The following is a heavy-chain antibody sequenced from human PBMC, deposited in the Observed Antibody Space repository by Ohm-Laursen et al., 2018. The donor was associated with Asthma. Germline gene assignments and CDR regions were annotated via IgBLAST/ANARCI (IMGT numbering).Heavy chain of an antibody. V-gene: IGHV3-23*01. CDR1: GFTFSIYG. CDR2: ISGSGGST. D-gene: IGHD1-26*01. CDR3: ARIGPEWELPGREYSLIH. Sequence: SLRLSCAASGFTFSIYGIHWVRQAPGKGLEWVSAISGSGGSTYYADSVKGRFTISRDNSKNTLYLQMNSLRAEDTAVYYCARIGPEWELPGREYSLIHWGQGTLVTVSS. J-gene: IGHJ1*01.